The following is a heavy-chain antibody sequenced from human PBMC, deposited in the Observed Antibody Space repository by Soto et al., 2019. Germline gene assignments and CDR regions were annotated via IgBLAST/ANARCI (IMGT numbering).Heavy chain of an antibody. V-gene: IGHV1-69*01. CDR1: GGTFSSYA. CDR2: IIPIFGTA. D-gene: IGHD2-15*01. J-gene: IGHJ6*02. CDR3: ARSQGGSSSLDIYYYYYYGMDV. Sequence: QVQLVQSGAEVKKPGSSVKVSCKAPGGTFSSYAISWVRQAPGQGLEWMGGIIPIFGTANYAQKFQGRVTITADESTSTGYMELSSLRSEDTALDYCARSQGGSSSLDIYYYYYYGMDVWGQGTTVTVSS.